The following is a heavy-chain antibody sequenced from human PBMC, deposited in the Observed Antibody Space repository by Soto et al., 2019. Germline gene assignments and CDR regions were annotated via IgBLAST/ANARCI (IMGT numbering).Heavy chain of an antibody. J-gene: IGHJ6*02. Sequence: QVQLVQSGAEVKKPGSSVKVSCKASGGTFSRYSITWVRQAPGHGLEWIGRIIPIFGIPSYAQKFHGRVPITSDDTTTTAYMQLSSMGSDDTAVYYCAREARDRETGLVPAAIDGMDVWGQGTTVTVSS. CDR3: AREARDRETGLVPAAIDGMDV. D-gene: IGHD2-2*01. CDR2: IIPIFGIP. CDR1: GGTFSRYS. V-gene: IGHV1-69*08.